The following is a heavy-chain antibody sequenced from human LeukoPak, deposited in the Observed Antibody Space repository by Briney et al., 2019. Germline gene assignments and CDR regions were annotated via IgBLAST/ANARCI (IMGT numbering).Heavy chain of an antibody. D-gene: IGHD3-10*02. CDR2: ISSSGSTI. Sequence: GGSLRLSCAASGFTLSSYAMSWVRQAPGKGLEWVSYISSSGSTIYYADSVKGRFTISRDNAKNSLYLQMNSLRAEDTAVYYCAELGITMIGGVGGKGTTVTISS. CDR1: GFTLSSYA. CDR3: AELGITMIGGV. J-gene: IGHJ6*04. V-gene: IGHV3-48*03.